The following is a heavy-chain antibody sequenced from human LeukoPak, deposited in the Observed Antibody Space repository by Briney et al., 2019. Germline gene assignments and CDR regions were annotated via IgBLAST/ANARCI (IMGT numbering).Heavy chain of an antibody. J-gene: IGHJ4*02. CDR3: AKRGVVIRVILVGFHKEAYYFES. D-gene: IGHD3/OR15-3a*01. V-gene: IGHV3-23*01. CDR1: GITLSNYG. CDR2: ISGSGGST. Sequence: RGSLRLSCAVSGITLSNYGMSWVRQAPGKGLEWVAGISGSGGSTKYADSVKGRFTISRDNPKNTLYLQMNSLRAEDTAVYFCAKRGVVIRVILVGFHKEAYYFESWGQGALVTVSS.